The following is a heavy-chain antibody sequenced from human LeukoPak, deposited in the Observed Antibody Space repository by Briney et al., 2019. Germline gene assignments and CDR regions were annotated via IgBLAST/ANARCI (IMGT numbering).Heavy chain of an antibody. D-gene: IGHD3-10*01. Sequence: GGSLRLSCAASGFTYSSYWMSWIRQAPGKGLEWVANIKQDGSEKHYVDSVKGRFTISRDNAKNSLYLQMNSLRAEDTAVYYCARDMVRGVRWRYYYYYGMDVWGQGTTVTVSS. J-gene: IGHJ6*02. V-gene: IGHV3-7*03. CDR1: GFTYSSYW. CDR3: ARDMVRGVRWRYYYYYGMDV. CDR2: IKQDGSEK.